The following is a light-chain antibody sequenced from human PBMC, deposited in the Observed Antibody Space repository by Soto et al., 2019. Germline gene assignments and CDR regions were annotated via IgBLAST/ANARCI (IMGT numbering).Light chain of an antibody. CDR1: QSVGSRW. V-gene: IGKV3-20*01. CDR3: QQYYSSWT. CDR2: GGS. J-gene: IGKJ1*01. Sequence: EIVLTQSPGTVSFSPGERATLSCRASQSVGSRWLAWYQQKPGQAPRVLIYGGSNRATGIPDRFSGSGSGTDFTLTISRLEPEDFAVYYCQQYYSSWTFGQGTKVEMK.